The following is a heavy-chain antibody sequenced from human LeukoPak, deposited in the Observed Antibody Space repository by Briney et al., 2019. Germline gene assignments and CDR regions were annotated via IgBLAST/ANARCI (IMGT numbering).Heavy chain of an antibody. CDR3: AREPPRACYFDF. CDR1: GYTFTSYH. V-gene: IGHV1-46*01. D-gene: IGHD1-14*01. J-gene: IGHJ4*02. CDR2: IYSGKGGT. Sequence: ASVKVSCKTSGYTFTSYHIHWVRQAPGQGPEWMGTIYSGKGGTKSAQMFRGRITMTGDTSTSTVYMELSSLNSADTAVYFCAREPPRACYFDFWGQGTPVTVSS.